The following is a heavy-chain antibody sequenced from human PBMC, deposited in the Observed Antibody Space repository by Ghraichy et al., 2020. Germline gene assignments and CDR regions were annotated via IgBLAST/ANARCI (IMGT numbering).Heavy chain of an antibody. V-gene: IGHV4-39*01. Sequence: SETLSLTCTVSGGSISSSSYYWGWIRQPPGKGLEWIGSIYYSGSTYYNPSLKSRVTISVDTSKNQFSLKLSSVTAADTAVYYCAGISFIDYGDYWREGYYFDYWGQGTLVTVSS. J-gene: IGHJ4*02. CDR1: GGSISSSSYY. CDR2: IYYSGST. CDR3: AGISFIDYGDYWREGYYFDY. D-gene: IGHD4-17*01.